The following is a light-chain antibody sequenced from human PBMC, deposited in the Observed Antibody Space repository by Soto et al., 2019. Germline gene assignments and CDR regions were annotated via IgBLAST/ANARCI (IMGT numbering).Light chain of an antibody. V-gene: IGKV3-20*01. J-gene: IGKJ4*01. CDR2: GAS. Sequence: EIVWTQSPGTLSLSPGERATLSCRARQTVGTNLAWYQQKPGQAPRLLIFGASSRAIGIPDRFSDSGSGTDFTVSISRLEPEDFAVYYCQHYINLPLTGGGGTKVEIK. CDR1: QTVGTN. CDR3: QHYINLPLT.